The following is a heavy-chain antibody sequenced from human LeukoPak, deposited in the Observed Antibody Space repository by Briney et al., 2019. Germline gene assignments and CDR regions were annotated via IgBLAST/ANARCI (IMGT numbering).Heavy chain of an antibody. V-gene: IGHV4-39*07. J-gene: IGHJ6*03. CDR3: ARLVVPAADYYYYMDV. CDR1: GGSISGSRYY. D-gene: IGHD2-2*01. Sequence: PSETLSLTCTVSGGSISGSRYYWAWIRQPPGKGLEWIGSMHYSGNFYSGSAYYNPSLRSRVTISVDTSQNQFSLKVNSVTAADTAVYYCARLVVPAADYYYYMDVWGKGTTVTVSS. CDR2: MHYSGNFYSGSA.